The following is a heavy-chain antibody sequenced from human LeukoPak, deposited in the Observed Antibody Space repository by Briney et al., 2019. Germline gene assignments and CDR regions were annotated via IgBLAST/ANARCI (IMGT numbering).Heavy chain of an antibody. CDR1: GYTFTSYG. CDR3: ARVGEILPWEVVDY. V-gene: IGHV1-18*01. D-gene: IGHD3-10*01. J-gene: IGHJ4*02. Sequence: ASVKVSCKASGYTFTSYGISWVRQAPGQGLEWMGWISAYNGNTNYAQKLQGRVTITRNTSISTAYMELSSLRSEDTAVYYCARVGEILPWEVVDYWGQGTLVTVSS. CDR2: ISAYNGNT.